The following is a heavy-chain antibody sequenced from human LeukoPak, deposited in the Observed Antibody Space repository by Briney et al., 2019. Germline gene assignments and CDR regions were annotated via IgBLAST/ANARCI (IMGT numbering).Heavy chain of an antibody. CDR2: ISYDRSNK. V-gene: IGHV3-30*18. J-gene: IGHJ6*02. D-gene: IGHD3-22*01. Sequence: ARSLRFSCAASGFTFSSYGMHWVPQAPGKGLVGWAVISYDRSNKYYADSVKGRFTISRDNSKNTLYLQMNSLRAEDTAVYYCAKDSYYYDSSGHLPQAPGGMDVWGQGTTVTVSS. CDR3: AKDSYYYDSSGHLPQAPGGMDV. CDR1: GFTFSSYG.